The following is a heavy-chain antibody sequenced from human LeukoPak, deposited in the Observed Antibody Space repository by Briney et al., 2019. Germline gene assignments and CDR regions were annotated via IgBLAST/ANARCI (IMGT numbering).Heavy chain of an antibody. CDR3: ASVPRRPYYYYYGMDV. CDR1: GGSFSGYY. J-gene: IGHJ6*02. Sequence: SETLSLTCAVYGGSFSGYYWSWIRQPPGKGLEWIGEINHSGSTNYNPSLKSRVTTSVDTSKNQFSLKLSSVTAADTAVYYCASVPRRPYYYYYGMDVWGQGTTVTVSS. CDR2: INHSGST. D-gene: IGHD1-14*01. V-gene: IGHV4-34*01.